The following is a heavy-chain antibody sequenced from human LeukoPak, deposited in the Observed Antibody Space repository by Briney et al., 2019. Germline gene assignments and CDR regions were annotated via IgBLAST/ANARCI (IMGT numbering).Heavy chain of an antibody. D-gene: IGHD4-17*01. CDR1: GYTFTSYG. CDR2: ISAYNGNT. CDR3: ARVGGLQAGDYVPPHPNAFDI. V-gene: IGHV1-18*01. J-gene: IGHJ3*02. Sequence: ASVKVSCKASGYTFTSYGISWVRQAPRQGLEWMGWISAYNGNTNYAQKLQGRVTMTTDTSTSTAYMELRSLRSDDTAVYYCARVGGLQAGDYVPPHPNAFDIWGQGTMVTVSS.